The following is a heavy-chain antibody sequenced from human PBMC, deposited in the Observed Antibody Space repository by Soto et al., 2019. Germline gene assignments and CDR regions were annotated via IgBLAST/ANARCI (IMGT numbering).Heavy chain of an antibody. D-gene: IGHD2-8*02. CDR3: ARGMTPPGAPAWYYFDS. J-gene: IGHJ4*02. CDR1: GVSISSVLYY. CDR2: FHDSGSS. V-gene: IGHV4-30-4*01. Sequence: QVQLQESGPGLVKPSQTLSLTCTVSGVSISSVLYYWSWIRQPPGKGLGGIGFFHDSGSSNYNPSLKSRITMSRDTSKNQFSLKLSSVTAADTALYYCARGMTPPGAPAWYYFDSWGQGTLVTVSS.